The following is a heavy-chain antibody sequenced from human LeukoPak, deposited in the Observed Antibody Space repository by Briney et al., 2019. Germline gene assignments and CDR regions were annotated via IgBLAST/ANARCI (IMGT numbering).Heavy chain of an antibody. V-gene: IGHV3-30*02. CDR1: GFTFSSYA. D-gene: IGHD2-21*02. Sequence: GGSLRLSCAASGFTFSSYAMHWVRQAPGKGLEWVAFIRYDGSNKYYADSVKGRFTISRDNSKNTLYLQMNSLRAEDTAVYYCAKDTVVVTAIQKYDAFDIWGQGTMVTVSS. J-gene: IGHJ3*02. CDR2: IRYDGSNK. CDR3: AKDTVVVTAIQKYDAFDI.